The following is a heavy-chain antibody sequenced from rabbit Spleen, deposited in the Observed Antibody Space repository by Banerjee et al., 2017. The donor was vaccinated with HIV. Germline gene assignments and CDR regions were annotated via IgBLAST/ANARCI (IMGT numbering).Heavy chain of an antibody. CDR1: GFSFSNSYY. Sequence: QSLEESGGDRVKPGASLTLTCTASGFSFSNSYYMCWVRQAPGKGLECIACIYGGSGGSTWYASWAKGRFTISKTSSTTVTLQLTSLTAADTATYFCARGSATMTMVITGYYLKLWGQGTLVTVS. CDR3: ARGSATMTMVITGYYLKL. V-gene: IGHV1S40*01. CDR2: IYGGSGGST. J-gene: IGHJ4*01. D-gene: IGHD2-1*01.